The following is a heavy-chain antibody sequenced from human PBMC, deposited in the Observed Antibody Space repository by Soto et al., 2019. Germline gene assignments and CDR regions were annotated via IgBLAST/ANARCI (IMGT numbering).Heavy chain of an antibody. CDR2: IIPILGIA. V-gene: IGHV1-69*02. CDR3: ASETGSYYYCYLDV. D-gene: IGHD3-9*01. J-gene: IGHJ6*03. Sequence: QVQLVQSGAEVKKPGSSVKVSCKASGGTFSSYTISWVRQAPGQGLEWMGRIIPILGIANYAQKFQGRVTITADKSTSTAYMELSSLRSEDTAVYYCASETGSYYYCYLDVWGKGTTVTVSS. CDR1: GGTFSSYT.